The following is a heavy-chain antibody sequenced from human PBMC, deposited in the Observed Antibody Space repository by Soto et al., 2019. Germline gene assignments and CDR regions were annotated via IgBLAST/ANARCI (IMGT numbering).Heavy chain of an antibody. Sequence: PSVKVSCKASGYTFTSYAMHWVRQAPGQRLEWRGWINAGNGNTKYSQKFQGRVTITRDTSASTAYMELSSLRSEDTAVYYCARGEVAARILQYYYGMDVWGQGTTVTVSS. CDR2: INAGNGNT. D-gene: IGHD6-6*01. CDR1: GYTFTSYA. V-gene: IGHV1-3*01. J-gene: IGHJ6*02. CDR3: ARGEVAARILQYYYGMDV.